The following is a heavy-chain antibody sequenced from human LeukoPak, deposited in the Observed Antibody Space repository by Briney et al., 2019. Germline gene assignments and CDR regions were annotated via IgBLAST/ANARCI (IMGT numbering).Heavy chain of an antibody. CDR3: ASTMTTVTRGWFDP. Sequence: GGSLRLSCAAPGFTFSSYSMNWVRQAPGKGLEWVSYISSSSSTIYYADSVKGRFTISRDNAKNSLYLQMNSLRAEDTAVYYCASTMTTVTRGWFDPWGQETLVTVSS. CDR2: ISSSSSTI. J-gene: IGHJ5*02. D-gene: IGHD4-17*01. V-gene: IGHV3-48*04. CDR1: GFTFSSYS.